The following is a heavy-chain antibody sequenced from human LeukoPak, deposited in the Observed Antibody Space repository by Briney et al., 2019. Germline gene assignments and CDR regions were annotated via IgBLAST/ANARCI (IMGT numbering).Heavy chain of an antibody. J-gene: IGHJ6*03. CDR1: GFTFSSYD. CDR3: ARDSSNDYNFWSGYYTNYMDV. Sequence: AGGSLRLSCTASGFTFSSYDFNWVRQAPGKGLEWVSCITSSGTTYYADSVKGRFTISRDNAQNSLYLQMNSLRAEDTAVYYCARDSSNDYNFWSGYYTNYMDVWGKGTTVTVSS. D-gene: IGHD3-3*01. CDR2: ITSSGTT. V-gene: IGHV3-48*03.